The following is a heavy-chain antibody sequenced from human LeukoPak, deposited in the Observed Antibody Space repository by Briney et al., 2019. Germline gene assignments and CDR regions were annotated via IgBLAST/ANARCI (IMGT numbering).Heavy chain of an antibody. V-gene: IGHV3-48*03. J-gene: IGHJ4*02. CDR2: ISSSGGTI. CDR1: GVIFSNYE. D-gene: IGHD5-12*01. CDR3: ARGRGYSGYDDFRY. Sequence: GGSLRLSCAVSGVIFSNYEMNWVRQAPGKGLEWVSYISSSGGTIYYADSVKGRFTVSRDNAKNSLYLQMNSLRAEDTALYYCARGRGYSGYDDFRYWGQGTLVTVSS.